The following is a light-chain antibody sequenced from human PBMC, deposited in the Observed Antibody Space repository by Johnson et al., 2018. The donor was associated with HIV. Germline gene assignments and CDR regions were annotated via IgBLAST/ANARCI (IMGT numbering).Light chain of an antibody. CDR3: GTWASSLSAL. CDR1: SSNVGSSF. J-gene: IGLJ1*01. V-gene: IGLV1-51*01. CDR2: DNN. Sequence: QSVLTQPPSVSAAPGQTVTISCSGSSSNVGSSFVSWYRQVPGTAPKLLIYDNNKRPSGIPGRFSGSKSGPSATLGITGLQTGDEAVYYCGTWASSLSALFGTGTKVTGL.